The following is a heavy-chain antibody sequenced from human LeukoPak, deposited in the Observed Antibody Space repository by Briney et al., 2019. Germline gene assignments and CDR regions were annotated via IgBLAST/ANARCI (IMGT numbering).Heavy chain of an antibody. Sequence: SETLSLTCTVCGGSISSYYWSWIRQHPGKGLEYIGYIYFSGSTDYNPSLKSRVTISVDTSKNQFSLKLSSVTAADTAVYYCARDGGKGWLWFDYWGQGTLVTVSS. J-gene: IGHJ4*02. CDR3: ARDGGKGWLWFDY. CDR2: IYFSGST. V-gene: IGHV4-59*01. CDR1: GGSISSYY. D-gene: IGHD3-9*01.